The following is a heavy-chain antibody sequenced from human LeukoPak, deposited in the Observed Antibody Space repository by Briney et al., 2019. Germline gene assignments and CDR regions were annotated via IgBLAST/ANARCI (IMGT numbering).Heavy chain of an antibody. Sequence: SETLSLTCTVSGGSISSYYWSWIRQPAGKGLEWIGRIYTRGSTNYNPSLMSRVTMSVDTSKNQFSLKLSSVTAADTAVYYCARDSYSSSWYSGEYFQHWGQGTLVTVSS. D-gene: IGHD6-13*01. J-gene: IGHJ1*01. CDR2: IYTRGST. CDR3: ARDSYSSSWYSGEYFQH. V-gene: IGHV4-4*07. CDR1: GGSISSYY.